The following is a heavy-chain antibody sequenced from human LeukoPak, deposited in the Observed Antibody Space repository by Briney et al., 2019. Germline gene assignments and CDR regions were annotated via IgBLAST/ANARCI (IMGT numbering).Heavy chain of an antibody. CDR1: GFTFSSYG. V-gene: IGHV3-23*01. D-gene: IGHD4-17*01. Sequence: GGSLRLSCAASGFTFSSYGMSWVRQAPGKGLEWVSAISGSGGSTYYADSVKGRFTISRDNSKNTLYLQMNNLRAEDTAIYYCAKPWREDGDFWSLNYWGQGTLLTVSS. CDR2: ISGSGGST. J-gene: IGHJ4*02. CDR3: AKPWREDGDFWSLNY.